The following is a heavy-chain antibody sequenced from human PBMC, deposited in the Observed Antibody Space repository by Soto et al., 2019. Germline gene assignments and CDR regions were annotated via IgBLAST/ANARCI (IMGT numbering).Heavy chain of an antibody. CDR1: GGSIRSGGYY. CDR2: IYYSGST. Sequence: SETLSLTCTVSGGSIRSGGYYWSWIRQHPGKGLEWIGYIYYSGSTYYNPSLKSRVTISVDTSKNQFSRKLSSVTAADTAVYYCARAGDGVAARIDDYYYCYGMDVWGQGTTVTVSS. V-gene: IGHV4-31*03. D-gene: IGHD6-6*01. CDR3: ARAGDGVAARIDDYYYCYGMDV. J-gene: IGHJ6*02.